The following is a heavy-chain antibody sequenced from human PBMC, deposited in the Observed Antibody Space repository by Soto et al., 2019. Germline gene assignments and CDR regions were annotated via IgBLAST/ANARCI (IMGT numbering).Heavy chain of an antibody. J-gene: IGHJ4*02. CDR1: GFTFSNYA. CDR3: VKEPVSVGTGGAWFDY. D-gene: IGHD2-8*02. V-gene: IGHV3-23*01. CDR2: MSGNGGRI. Sequence: EVQLLESGGGLVQPGGSLRLSCAVSGFTFSNYAMTWVRQAPGKGLEWVSVMSGNGGRILYADSVKGRFTISRDNAKNTLYLQLNSLRLEDTAVYYCVKEPVSVGTGGAWFDYWGQVTLVNVSS.